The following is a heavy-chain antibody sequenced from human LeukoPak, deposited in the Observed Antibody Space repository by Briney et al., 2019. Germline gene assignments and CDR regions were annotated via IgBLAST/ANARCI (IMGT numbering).Heavy chain of an antibody. CDR2: ISCSSSYK. V-gene: IGHV3-21*04. CDR3: ARRARDFGDSHAFDV. CDR1: GFTFSSYF. Sequence: PGGSLRLSCAASGFTFSSYFMSWVRQAPGKGLEWVSSISCSSSYKHSADSVQGRFTISRDNAKNSLYLQMNSLRAEDTANYYCARRARDFGDSHAFDVWGQGTMVTVSS. D-gene: IGHD4-17*01. J-gene: IGHJ3*01.